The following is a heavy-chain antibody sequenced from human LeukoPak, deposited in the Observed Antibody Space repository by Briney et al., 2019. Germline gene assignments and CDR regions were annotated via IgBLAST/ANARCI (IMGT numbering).Heavy chain of an antibody. D-gene: IGHD3-22*01. J-gene: IGHJ3*02. CDR3: ARELDDSSGSDAFDI. V-gene: IGHV4-59*01. CDR1: GGSISSYY. Sequence: PSETLSLXCTVSGGSISSYYWSWLRQPPGKGLEWIGYIYYSGSTNYNPSLKSRVTISVDTSKNQFSLKLSSVTAADTAVYYCARELDDSSGSDAFDIWGQGTMVTVSS. CDR2: IYYSGST.